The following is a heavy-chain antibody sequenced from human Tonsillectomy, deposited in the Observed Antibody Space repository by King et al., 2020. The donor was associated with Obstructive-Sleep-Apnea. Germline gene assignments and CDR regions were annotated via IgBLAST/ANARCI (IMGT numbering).Heavy chain of an antibody. CDR1: GFTFSNAW. CDR2: IKSKTDGGTT. D-gene: IGHD6-19*01. Sequence: VQLVESGGGLVKPGGSLRLSCAASGFTFSNAWMSWVRQAPGKGLEWVGRIKSKTDGGTTDYAAPVKGRFTISRDDSKNTLYLQMNSLKTEDTAVYYCSAQGGYSSSIVDYWGQGTLVTVSS. V-gene: IGHV3-15*01. J-gene: IGHJ4*02. CDR3: SAQGGYSSSIVDY.